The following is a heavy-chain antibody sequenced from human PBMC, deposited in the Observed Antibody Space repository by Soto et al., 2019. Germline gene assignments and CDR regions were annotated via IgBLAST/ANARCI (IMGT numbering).Heavy chain of an antibody. D-gene: IGHD2-15*01. J-gene: IGHJ6*02. V-gene: IGHV1-69*01. CDR3: ARSQGGSSSLDIYYYYYYGMDV. CDR1: GGTFSSYA. Sequence: QVQLVQSGAEVKKPGSSVKVSCKAPGGTFSSYAISWVRQAPGQGLEWMGGIIPICGTAKYAQKFQGRVTITADESTSTGYMELSSLRSEDTAVYYCARSQGGSSSLDIYYYYYYGMDVWCQGTRVTVSS. CDR2: IIPICGTA.